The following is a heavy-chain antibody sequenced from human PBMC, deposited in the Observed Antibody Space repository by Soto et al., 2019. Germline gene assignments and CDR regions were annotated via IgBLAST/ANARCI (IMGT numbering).Heavy chain of an antibody. CDR3: ARNSVSKKIDF. J-gene: IGHJ4*02. V-gene: IGHV4-30-4*01. Sequence: PSETLSLTCTVSGGSISSGDYYWSWIRQPPGKGLEWIGYIFYSGSTSYNPSLKSRVTISIDTSKNHFSLRLTSVTAADTAVYYCARNSVSKKIDFWGQGTLVTVSS. CDR1: GGSISSGDYY. CDR2: IFYSGST. D-gene: IGHD1-26*01.